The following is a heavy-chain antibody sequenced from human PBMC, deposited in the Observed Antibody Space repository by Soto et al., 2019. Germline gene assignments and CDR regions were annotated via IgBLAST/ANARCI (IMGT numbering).Heavy chain of an antibody. CDR2: ISAYNGNT. D-gene: IGHD3-22*01. J-gene: IGHJ5*02. V-gene: IGHV1-18*04. CDR3: ATLEYYYDTSGYYYGWFEP. CDR1: GYTFTSYG. Sequence: ASVKVSCKASGYTFTSYGISWVRQAPGQVLEWMGWISAYNGNTNYAQKLQGRVTMTTDTSTSTAYMELRSLKSDDTAVYYCATLEYYYDTSGYYYGWFEPWGQGTMVTVSS.